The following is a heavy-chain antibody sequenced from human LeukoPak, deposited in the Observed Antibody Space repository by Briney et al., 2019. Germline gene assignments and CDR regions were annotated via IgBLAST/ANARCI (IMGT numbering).Heavy chain of an antibody. Sequence: SQTLSLTCTVSGGSISSYYWSWIRQPPGKGLEWIGYIYYSGSTNYNPSLKSRVTISVDTSKNQFSLKLSSVTAADTAVYYCARDNPDWYFDLWGRGTLVTVSS. V-gene: IGHV4-59*01. D-gene: IGHD1-14*01. CDR2: IYYSGST. J-gene: IGHJ2*01. CDR1: GGSISSYY. CDR3: ARDNPDWYFDL.